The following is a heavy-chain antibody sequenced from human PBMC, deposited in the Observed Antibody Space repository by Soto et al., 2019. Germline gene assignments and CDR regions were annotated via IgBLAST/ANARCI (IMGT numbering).Heavy chain of an antibody. Sequence: QVQLRESGPGLVKHSGTLSLTCIVSGGSMSSSNWWNWVRQPPGKGLEWIGETHHSGRTNYNPSLKSRVIISVDESKNHFSLKLSSVTAADTAVYYCARSEATARDYWGQGTLVTVSS. CDR3: ARSEATARDY. CDR1: GGSMSSSNW. D-gene: IGHD1-26*01. J-gene: IGHJ4*02. CDR2: THHSGRT. V-gene: IGHV4-4*02.